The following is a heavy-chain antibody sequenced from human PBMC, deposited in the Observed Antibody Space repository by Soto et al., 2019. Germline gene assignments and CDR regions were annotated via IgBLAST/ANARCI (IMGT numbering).Heavy chain of an antibody. J-gene: IGHJ4*02. CDR2: IYYSGST. CDR1: GGSISSYY. D-gene: IGHD1-26*01. Sequence: PSETLSLTCTVSGGSISSYYWSWIRQPPGKGLEWTGYIYYSGSTNYNPSLKSRVTISVDTSKNQFSLKLSSVTAADTAVYYCARGMGYYYWGQGTLVTVSS. V-gene: IGHV4-59*01. CDR3: ARGMGYYY.